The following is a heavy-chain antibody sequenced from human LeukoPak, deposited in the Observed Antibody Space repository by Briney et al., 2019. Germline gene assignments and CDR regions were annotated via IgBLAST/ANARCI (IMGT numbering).Heavy chain of an antibody. CDR1: GGSISSYY. CDR2: IYYSGSI. Sequence: SETLSLTCTVSGGSISSYYWSWIRQPPGKGLEWIGYIYYSGSINYNPSLKSRVTISVDTSKNQFSLKLSSVTAADTAVYYCARIPYGSGSYFDYWGQGTLVTVSS. J-gene: IGHJ4*02. V-gene: IGHV4-59*08. CDR3: ARIPYGSGSYFDY. D-gene: IGHD3-10*01.